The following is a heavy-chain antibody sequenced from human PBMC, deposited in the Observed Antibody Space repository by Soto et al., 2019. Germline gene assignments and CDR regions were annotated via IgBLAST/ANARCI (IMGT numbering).Heavy chain of an antibody. V-gene: IGHV3-30*18. J-gene: IGHJ4*02. CDR2: ISYDGSNK. CDR1: GFTFSSYG. CDR3: AKSYYDFWSGYDSFDY. D-gene: IGHD3-3*01. Sequence: GGSLRLSCAASGFTFSSYGMHWVRQAPGKGLEWVAVISYDGSNKYYADSVKGRFTISRDNSKNTLYLQMNSLRAEDTAVYYCAKSYYDFWSGYDSFDYWGQGTLVTVSS.